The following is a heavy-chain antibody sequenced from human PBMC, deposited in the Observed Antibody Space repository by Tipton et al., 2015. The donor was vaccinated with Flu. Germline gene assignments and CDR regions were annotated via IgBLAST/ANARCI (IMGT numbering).Heavy chain of an antibody. J-gene: IGHJ5*02. Sequence: TLSLTCTVSGGSINRGSYYWSWIRQSPGKGLEWIGYVFYTGSTHYNPSLKSRVAISLDTSKNQFSLKLKSVTAADTAVYYCARGPYCTSVTCPNWFGPWGQGAPVTVSS. D-gene: IGHD2-8*01. CDR3: ARGPYCTSVTCPNWFGP. CDR2: VFYTGST. V-gene: IGHV4-61*01. CDR1: GGSINRGSYY.